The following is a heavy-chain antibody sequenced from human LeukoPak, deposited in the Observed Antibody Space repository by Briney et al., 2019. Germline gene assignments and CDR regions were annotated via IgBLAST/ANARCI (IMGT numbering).Heavy chain of an antibody. V-gene: IGHV3-23*01. CDR1: GFTLTSTG. D-gene: IGHD3-10*01. CDR2: ISGSGGST. Sequence: QPGGSLRLSCAMSGFTLTSTGMHWVRQAPGKGLEWVSAISGSGGSTYYADSVKGRFTISRDNFKNTLYVQMNSLRAEDTAVYYCAKRLWSPDYWGQGTLVTVSS. J-gene: IGHJ4*02. CDR3: AKRLWSPDY.